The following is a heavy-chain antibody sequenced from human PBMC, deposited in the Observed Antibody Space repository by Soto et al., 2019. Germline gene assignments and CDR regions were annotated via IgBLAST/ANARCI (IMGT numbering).Heavy chain of an antibody. Sequence: ASVKVSCKASGYTFTSYGISWVRQAPGQGLEWMGWISAYNGNTNYAQKLQGRVTMTTDTSTSTAYMELRSLRSDDTAVYYCARDAGTHPGDRHEETFDYWGQGTLVTVSS. J-gene: IGHJ4*02. CDR1: GYTFTSYG. V-gene: IGHV1-18*01. CDR2: ISAYNGNT. D-gene: IGHD7-27*01. CDR3: ARDAGTHPGDRHEETFDY.